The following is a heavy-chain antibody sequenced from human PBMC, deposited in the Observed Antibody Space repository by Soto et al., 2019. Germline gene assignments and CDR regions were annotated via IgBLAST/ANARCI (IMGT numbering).Heavy chain of an antibody. CDR3: ARGGSTVWFGELSPLDY. D-gene: IGHD3-10*01. J-gene: IGHJ4*02. CDR2: IYYSGST. V-gene: IGHV4-61*01. Sequence: QVQLQESGPGLGKPSETLSLTSTVSAGSVSSGRHYCSWIRQPPGKERVGSGYIYYSGSTNDNPSLKSRVTISVDTSKNQFSLKLSSVTAADTAVYYCARGGSTVWFGELSPLDYWGQGTLVTVSS. CDR1: AGSVSSGRHY.